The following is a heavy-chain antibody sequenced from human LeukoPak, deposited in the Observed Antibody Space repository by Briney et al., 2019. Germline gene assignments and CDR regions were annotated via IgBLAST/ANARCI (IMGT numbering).Heavy chain of an antibody. Sequence: GGSLRLSCAASGFTFSGSAIHWIRQASGIGLEWVGRIRSRANNYATAYAASVKGRFTISRDDSNKTAFLQMSSLRTEDTAVYYCTVSHDYGDHWGQGTLVTVSS. V-gene: IGHV3-73*01. J-gene: IGHJ4*02. CDR3: TVSHDYGDH. CDR2: IRSRANNYAT. D-gene: IGHD4-17*01. CDR1: GFTFSGSA.